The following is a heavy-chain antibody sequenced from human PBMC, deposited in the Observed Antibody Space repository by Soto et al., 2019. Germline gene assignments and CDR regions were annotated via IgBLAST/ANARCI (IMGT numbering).Heavy chain of an antibody. CDR3: ARDLYGDYGNWFDP. V-gene: IGHV3-53*01. CDR1: GFTVSSNY. J-gene: IGHJ5*02. CDR2: IYSGGST. D-gene: IGHD4-17*01. Sequence: GGSLRLSCAASGFTVSSNYMSWVRQAPGKGLEWVSVIYSGGSTYYADSVKGRFTISRDNSKNTLYLQMNSLRAEDTAVYYCARDLYGDYGNWFDPWGQGTLVTVS.